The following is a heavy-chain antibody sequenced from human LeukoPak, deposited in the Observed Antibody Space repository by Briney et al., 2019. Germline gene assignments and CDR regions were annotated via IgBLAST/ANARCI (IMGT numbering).Heavy chain of an antibody. CDR1: GFTFSSYS. J-gene: IGHJ3*02. D-gene: IGHD4/OR15-4a*01. Sequence: GGSLRLSCAASGFTFSSYSMNWVRQAPGKGLEWVSSISSSSSYIYYADSVKGRFTISRDNAKNSLYLQMNSLRAEDTAVYYCARVSAGCLHDAFDIWGQGTMVTVSS. V-gene: IGHV3-21*01. CDR3: ARVSAGCLHDAFDI. CDR2: ISSSSSYI.